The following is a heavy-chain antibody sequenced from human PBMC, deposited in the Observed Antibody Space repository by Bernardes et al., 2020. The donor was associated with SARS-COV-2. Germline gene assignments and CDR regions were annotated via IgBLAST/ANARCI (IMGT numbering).Heavy chain of an antibody. CDR1: GGIFSSYD. V-gene: IGHV1-69*04. J-gene: IGHJ6*02. CDR3: ARQGTYDSGRWYYAMDV. CDR2: IIPIFEKA. Sequence: SVKVSCKVTGGIFSSYDINWVRLAPGQGLEWMGRIIPIFEKADYAQKFQGRVTVTADKSTNTAYMELNSLRSEDTAVYYCARQGTYDSGRWYYAMDVWGQGTTVTVSS. D-gene: IGHD3-10*01.